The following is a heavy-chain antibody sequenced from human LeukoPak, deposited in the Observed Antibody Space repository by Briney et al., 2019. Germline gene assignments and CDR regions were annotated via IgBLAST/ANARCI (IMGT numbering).Heavy chain of an antibody. Sequence: SGTLSLICAVSGYSISSSNWWGWIRQPPGKGLEWMGYIYYSGSTYYNPSLKSRLTMTVDTSKNQFSLKLSSVTAVDTAVYYCARGLGVAGDAFDIWGQGTMVTVSS. CDR3: ARGLGVAGDAFDI. V-gene: IGHV4-28*03. D-gene: IGHD3-3*01. CDR1: GYSISSSNW. CDR2: IYYSGST. J-gene: IGHJ3*02.